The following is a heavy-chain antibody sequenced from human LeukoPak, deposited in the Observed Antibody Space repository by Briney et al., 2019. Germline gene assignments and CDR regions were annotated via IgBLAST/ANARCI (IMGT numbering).Heavy chain of an antibody. D-gene: IGHD1-26*01. CDR2: IYYSGST. V-gene: IGHV4-59*01. CDR1: GGSISSYY. Sequence: SETLSLTCTVSGGSISSYYWSWIRQPPGKGLEWIGYIYYSGSTNYNPSLKSRVTISVDTSKNQFSLKLSSVTAADTAVYYCARSYSGGYLGGWFDPWGQGTLVTVSS. CDR3: ARSYSGGYLGGWFDP. J-gene: IGHJ5*02.